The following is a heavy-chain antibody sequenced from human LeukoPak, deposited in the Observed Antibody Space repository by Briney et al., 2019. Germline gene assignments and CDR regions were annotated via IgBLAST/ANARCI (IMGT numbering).Heavy chain of an antibody. CDR2: ISTSGNT. J-gene: IGHJ6*03. CDR3: ARQNTPRYNYYMDV. Sequence: PSETLSLTCTVSGGSISTFYWNWIRQSPGKGLEWIGYISTSGNTNYNPSLTSRVTKSVDTSKNQFSLTVSSVTAADTAVYYCARQNTPRYNYYMDVWGKGTTVIVSS. CDR1: GGSISTFY. V-gene: IGHV4-4*09. D-gene: IGHD2-2*02.